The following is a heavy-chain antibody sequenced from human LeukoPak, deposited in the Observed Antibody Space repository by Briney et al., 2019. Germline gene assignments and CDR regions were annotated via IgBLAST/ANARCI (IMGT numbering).Heavy chain of an antibody. CDR1: GFTFSSYA. Sequence: GGSLRLSCVASGFTFSSYAMNWVRQAPGKGLEWVSVISTSGGSTYYADSVKGRFTISRDNSKNTLYLQMNSLRAEDTAIYCCAKELYCSSTSCAQFDPWGQGTLVTVPS. D-gene: IGHD2-2*01. CDR2: ISTSGGST. V-gene: IGHV3-23*01. J-gene: IGHJ5*02. CDR3: AKELYCSSTSCAQFDP.